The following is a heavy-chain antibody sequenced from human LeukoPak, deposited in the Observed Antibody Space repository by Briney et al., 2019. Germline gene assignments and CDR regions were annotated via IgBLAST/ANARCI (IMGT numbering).Heavy chain of an antibody. J-gene: IGHJ6*02. CDR1: GFTFSSYS. D-gene: IGHD6-13*01. Sequence: PGGSLRLSCAASGFTFSSYSMNWVRQAPGKGLEWVSYISSSSSTIYYADSVKGRFTISRDNAKNSLYLQMNSLRAEDTAVYYCARVRQQGFYYYYGMDVWGQGTTVTVSS. V-gene: IGHV3-48*01. CDR3: ARVRQQGFYYYYGMDV. CDR2: ISSSSSTI.